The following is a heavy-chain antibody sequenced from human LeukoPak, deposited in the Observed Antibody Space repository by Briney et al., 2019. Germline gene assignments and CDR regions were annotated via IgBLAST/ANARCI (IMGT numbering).Heavy chain of an antibody. CDR1: GGSISSGSYY. CDR3: AREAVEPAAIFDY. V-gene: IGHV4-61*02. D-gene: IGHD2-2*01. J-gene: IGHJ4*02. CDR2: IYTSGST. Sequence: SETLSLTCTVSGGSISSGSYYWSWIRQPAGKGLEWIGRIYTSGSTNYNPSLKSRVTISVDTSKNQFSLKLSSVTAADTAVYYCAREAVEPAAIFDYWGQETLVTVSS.